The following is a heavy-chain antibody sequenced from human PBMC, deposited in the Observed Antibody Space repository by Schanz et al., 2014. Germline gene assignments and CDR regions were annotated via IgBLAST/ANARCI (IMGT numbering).Heavy chain of an antibody. CDR3: ARIGGSVFDY. Sequence: EVQLVESGGGLVKPGGSLRLSCATSGFTLNNAWMNWVRQAPGKGLQWVSSINTGGDSTYYADSVKGRFTISRDNSRDTVYLQMNSLRADDTAVYYCARIGGSVFDYWAQGTLVTVSS. CDR1: GFTLNNAW. V-gene: IGHV3-21*04. D-gene: IGHD3-10*01. CDR2: INTGGDST. J-gene: IGHJ4*02.